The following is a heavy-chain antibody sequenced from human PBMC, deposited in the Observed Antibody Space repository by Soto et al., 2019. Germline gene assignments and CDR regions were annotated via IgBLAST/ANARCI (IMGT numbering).Heavy chain of an antibody. D-gene: IGHD2-15*01. J-gene: IGHJ4*01. CDR2: INQSGST. CDR3: ARAHAPTLPFDY. V-gene: IGHV4-34*01. Sequence: PSETLSLTCAVYGGSFSGYFWSWIRQPPGKGLEWIAEINQSGSTNYNPSLKSRVTISVDTSKNQFSLKLSSVTAADTAVYFCARAHAPTLPFDYWGLGTLVTVSS. CDR1: GGSFSGYF.